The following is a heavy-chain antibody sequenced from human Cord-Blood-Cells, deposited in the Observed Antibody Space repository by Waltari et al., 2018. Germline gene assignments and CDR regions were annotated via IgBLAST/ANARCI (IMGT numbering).Heavy chain of an antibody. CDR2: IWYDGSNK. D-gene: IGHD3-9*01. V-gene: IGHV3-33*01. Sequence: QVQLVESGGGVVQPGRSLRLSCAALGFTFSSYGMHWVRQAPGKGLEWVPGIWYDGSNKYYAGSVKCRFAISRDNSKNTLYLQMNSLRAEDTAVYYCARDRAILTGYDAFDIWGQGTMVTVSS. CDR3: ARDRAILTGYDAFDI. J-gene: IGHJ3*02. CDR1: GFTFSSYG.